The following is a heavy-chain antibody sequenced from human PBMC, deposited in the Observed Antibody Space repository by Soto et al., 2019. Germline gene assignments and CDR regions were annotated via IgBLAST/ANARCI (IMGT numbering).Heavy chain of an antibody. CDR1: GFTFSSYW. CDR2: IKQDGSEK. J-gene: IGHJ4*02. Sequence: PGGSLRLSCAASGFTFSSYWMSWVRQAPGKGLEWVANIKQDGSEKYYVDSVKGRFTISRDNAKNSLYLQMNSLRAEDTAVYYCARDRRGYSGNFDYWGQGTLVTVSS. D-gene: IGHD5-12*01. CDR3: ARDRRGYSGNFDY. V-gene: IGHV3-7*01.